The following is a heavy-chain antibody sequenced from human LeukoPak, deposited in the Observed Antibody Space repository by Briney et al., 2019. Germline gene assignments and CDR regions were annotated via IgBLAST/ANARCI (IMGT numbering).Heavy chain of an antibody. J-gene: IGHJ4*02. CDR2: IYYSGST. CDR3: AGQHGDTAMSTDY. CDR1: GGSISSYY. D-gene: IGHD5-18*01. Sequence: SETLSLTCTVSGGSISSYYWSWIRQPPGKGLEWIGYIYYSGSTNYNPSLKSRVTISVDTSKNQFSLKLSSVTAADTAVYYCAGQHGDTAMSTDYWGQGTLVTVSS. V-gene: IGHV4-59*01.